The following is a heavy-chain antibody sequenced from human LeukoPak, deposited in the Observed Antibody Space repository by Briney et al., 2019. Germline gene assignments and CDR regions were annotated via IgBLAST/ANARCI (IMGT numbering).Heavy chain of an antibody. D-gene: IGHD3-16*01. V-gene: IGHV3-33*01. CDR2: IWYDGTNI. Sequence: HPGRSLRLSCAASGFTFSYYGMHWVRQAPGKGLEWVAVIWYDGTNIDYADSVKGRFTISRDNSKNTLYLQMNSLRVEDTAMYFCARATFGRYWYFDTWGRGTLVTVSS. CDR3: ARATFGRYWYFDT. CDR1: GFTFSYYG. J-gene: IGHJ2*01.